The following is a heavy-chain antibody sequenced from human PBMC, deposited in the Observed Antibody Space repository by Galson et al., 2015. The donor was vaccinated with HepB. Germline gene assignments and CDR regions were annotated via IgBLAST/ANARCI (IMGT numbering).Heavy chain of an antibody. CDR3: ARAMGYKFWSGNPNGMDV. V-gene: IGHV1-8*01. CDR2: MNPASGDS. D-gene: IGHD3-3*01. CDR1: GYTFTNFD. Sequence: SVKVSCKVSGYTFTNFDINWVRQATGQGLEWMGWMNPASGDSGYAQKFHGRVTMTRNTSISTAYMELSSLRSEDTAVYYCARAMGYKFWSGNPNGMDVWGQGTTVTVSS. J-gene: IGHJ6*02.